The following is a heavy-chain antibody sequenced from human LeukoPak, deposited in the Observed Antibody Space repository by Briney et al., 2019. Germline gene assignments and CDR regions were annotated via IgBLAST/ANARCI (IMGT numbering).Heavy chain of an antibody. J-gene: IGHJ4*02. CDR1: GGSFSGYY. V-gene: IGHV4-34*01. CDR2: INHSGST. Sequence: SETLSLTCAVYGGSFSGYYWSWIRQPPGKGLEWIGEINHSGSTNYNPSLKSRVTISVDTSKNQFSLKLSSVTAADTAVYYCARLSGSYWLPAYYFDYWGQGTLVTVSS. CDR3: ARLSGSYWLPAYYFDY. D-gene: IGHD1-26*01.